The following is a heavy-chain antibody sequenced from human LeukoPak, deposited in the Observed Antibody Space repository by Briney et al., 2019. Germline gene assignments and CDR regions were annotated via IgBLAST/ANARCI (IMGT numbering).Heavy chain of an antibody. CDR2: ISGSGGST. J-gene: IGHJ4*02. CDR3: AREEDSLYYFDY. Sequence: GGSLRLSCAASGFTFSSYAMSWVRQAPGKGLEWVSAISGSGGSTYYADSVKGRFTISRDNAKNSLYLQMNSLRAEDTAVYYCAREEDSLYYFDYWGQGTLVTVSS. V-gene: IGHV3-23*01. CDR1: GFTFSSYA. D-gene: IGHD3-22*01.